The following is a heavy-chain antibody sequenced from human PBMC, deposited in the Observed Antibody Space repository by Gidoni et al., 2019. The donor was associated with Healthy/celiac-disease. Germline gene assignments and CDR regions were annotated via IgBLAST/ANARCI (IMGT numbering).Heavy chain of an antibody. V-gene: IGHV2-70*01. Sequence: QVTLRESGPALVKPTQTLTLTCTFSGFSLSTSGMCVSWIRQPPGKALEWLALIDWDDDKYYSTSLKTRLTISKDTSKNQVVLTMTNMDPVDTATYYCCSSERTMSGWYPLDPWGQGTLVTVSS. CDR1: GFSLSTSGMC. D-gene: IGHD6-19*01. CDR2: IDWDDDK. CDR3: CSSERTMSGWYPLDP. J-gene: IGHJ5*02.